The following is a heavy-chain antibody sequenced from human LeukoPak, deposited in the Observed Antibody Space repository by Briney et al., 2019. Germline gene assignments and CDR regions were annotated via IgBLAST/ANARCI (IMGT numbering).Heavy chain of an antibody. CDR1: GGSISSYY. Sequence: PSETLSLTCTVSGGSISSYYWSWIRQPPGKGLEWIGYIYYSGSTNYNPSLKSRVTISVDTSKNQFSLKLSSVTAADTAVYYCAISLGGVDTAMVFDYWGQGTLVTVSS. CDR2: IYYSGST. J-gene: IGHJ4*02. CDR3: AISLGGVDTAMVFDY. D-gene: IGHD5-18*01. V-gene: IGHV4-59*01.